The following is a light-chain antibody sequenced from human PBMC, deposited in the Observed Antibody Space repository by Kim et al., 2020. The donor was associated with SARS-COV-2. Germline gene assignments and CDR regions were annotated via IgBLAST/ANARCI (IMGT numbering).Light chain of an antibody. J-gene: IGKJ5*01. CDR3: QQNSSTPVT. CDR1: QNIYRY. V-gene: IGKV1-39*01. CDR2: GAS. Sequence: ASMGDRVNIIGRASQNIYRYLNLYQHKPGTAPKVLIYGASTLQSGVPSRFSGSGSGTQFTLTVSSLQPEDFALYYCQQNSSTPVTFGQGTRLEIK.